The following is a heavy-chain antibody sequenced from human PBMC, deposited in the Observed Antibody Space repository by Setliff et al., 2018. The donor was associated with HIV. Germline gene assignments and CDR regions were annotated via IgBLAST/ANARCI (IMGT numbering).Heavy chain of an antibody. J-gene: IGHJ4*02. Sequence: ASVKVSCKASGYTFTSYGISWVRQAPGQGLEWMGWISAYHGNTDYSQKLQGRVTLTTDTSTSTAYMELRSLRSDDTAVYYCARVITVLRSSDWSYYFDYWGQGTLVTVSS. CDR2: ISAYHGNT. CDR3: ARVITVLRSSDWSYYFDY. CDR1: GYTFTSYG. D-gene: IGHD3-9*01. V-gene: IGHV1-18*01.